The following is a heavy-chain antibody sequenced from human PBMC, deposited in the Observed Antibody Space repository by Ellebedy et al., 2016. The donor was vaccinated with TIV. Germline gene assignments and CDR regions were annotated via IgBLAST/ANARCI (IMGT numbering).Heavy chain of an antibody. D-gene: IGHD3-22*01. Sequence: SETLSLTCAVSGVSITSHFWTWIRQPAGGGLEWIGRLHPSGTPNYNPSLKSLVIMSRDTSKDQFSLKLSSVTAADTAVYYCARHGPQWFDAFDLWGQGTLVTVSS. CDR1: GVSITSHF. V-gene: IGHV4-4*07. CDR3: ARHGPQWFDAFDL. J-gene: IGHJ3*01. CDR2: LHPSGTP.